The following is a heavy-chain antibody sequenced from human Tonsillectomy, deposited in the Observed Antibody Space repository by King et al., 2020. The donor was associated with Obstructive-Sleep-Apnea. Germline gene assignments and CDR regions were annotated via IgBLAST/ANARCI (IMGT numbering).Heavy chain of an antibody. CDR2: ISANNGDT. J-gene: IGHJ6*02. CDR1: GYTFTSFG. CDR3: ARETPMVRGVIIEGGYYYGMDV. Sequence: QLVQSGAEVKKPGAAVKVSCKASGYTFTSFGISWVRQAPGQGLEWMGWISANNGDTNSAQKLQGRVTMTTDTSTSTAYMELRSLRSDDTAVYYCARETPMVRGVIIEGGYYYGMDVWGQGTTVTVSS. V-gene: IGHV1-18*01. D-gene: IGHD3-10*01.